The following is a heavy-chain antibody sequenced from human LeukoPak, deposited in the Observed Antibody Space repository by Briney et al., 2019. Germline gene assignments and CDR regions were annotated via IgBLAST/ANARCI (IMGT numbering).Heavy chain of an antibody. Sequence: GSLRLSCAASGFTFSSYSMNWVRQAPGKGLEWVSYISSSSSTIYYADSVKGRFTISRDNAKNSLYLQMNSLRAEDTAVYYCAATPPDSIFGVVIYYYYMDVWGKGTTVTVSS. CDR2: ISSSSSTI. CDR1: GFTFSSYS. J-gene: IGHJ6*03. D-gene: IGHD3-3*01. CDR3: AATPPDSIFGVVIYYYYMDV. V-gene: IGHV3-48*01.